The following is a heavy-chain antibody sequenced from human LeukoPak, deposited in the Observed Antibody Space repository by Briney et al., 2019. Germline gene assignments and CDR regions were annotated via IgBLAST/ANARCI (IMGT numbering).Heavy chain of an antibody. CDR1: GFTFSTYG. CDR2: ISGSSDAT. V-gene: IGHV3-23*01. D-gene: IGHD3-10*02. Sequence: GGSLRLSCAASGFTFSTYGMSWVRQAPGKGLEWVSAISGSSDATFYADSVKGRFTISRDNAKNSLYLQMNSLRAEDTAVYYCAELGITMIGGVWGKGTTVTISS. CDR3: AELGITMIGGV. J-gene: IGHJ6*04.